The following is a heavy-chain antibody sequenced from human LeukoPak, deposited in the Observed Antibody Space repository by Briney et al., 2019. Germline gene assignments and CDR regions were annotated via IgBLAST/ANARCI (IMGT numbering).Heavy chain of an antibody. J-gene: IGHJ4*02. Sequence: GGSLRLSCATSRFIFTSYDMHWFRQAPGKGLEWVAFIRYSETETYYADSVKGRFTISRDNSKNTLYLQMNSLRAEDTATYYCAKDQGSGYTNYGDYWGQGTLVTVSS. D-gene: IGHD5-12*01. CDR1: RFIFTSYD. CDR3: AKDQGSGYTNYGDY. CDR2: IRYSETET. V-gene: IGHV3-30*02.